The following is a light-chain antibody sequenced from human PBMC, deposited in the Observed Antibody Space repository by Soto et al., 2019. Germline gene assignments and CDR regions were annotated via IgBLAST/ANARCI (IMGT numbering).Light chain of an antibody. CDR1: TSDVGAYNY. CDR2: EVT. J-gene: IGLJ3*02. Sequence: QSALTQPDSVSGSPGQSSTISCTGSTSDVGAYNYVSWYQQFPGKAPKLIIYEVTKRPSGTSDRFSGSQSGNTASLAISGLQADDEADYYCSSYTRSSTLVFGGGTKVTVL. CDR3: SSYTRSSTLV. V-gene: IGLV2-14*01.